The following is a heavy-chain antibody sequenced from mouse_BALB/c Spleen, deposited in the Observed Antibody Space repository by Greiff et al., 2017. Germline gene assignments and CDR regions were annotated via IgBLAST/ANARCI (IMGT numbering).Heavy chain of an antibody. CDR1: GFTFSSYG. V-gene: IGHV5-6-3*01. CDR2: INRNGGST. D-gene: IGHD2-4*01. J-gene: IGHJ3*01. CDR3: ARAGKMGYYDWFAY. Sequence: EVKLVESGGGLVQPGGSLKLSCAASGFTFSSYGMSWVRQTPDKRLEWVATINRNGGSTYYPDSVKGRFTISRDNAKNTLYLQMSRLKSEDTAMYYCARAGKMGYYDWFAYWGQGTLVTVSA.